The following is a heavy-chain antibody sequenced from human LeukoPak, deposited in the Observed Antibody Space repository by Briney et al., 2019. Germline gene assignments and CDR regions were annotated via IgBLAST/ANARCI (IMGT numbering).Heavy chain of an antibody. CDR3: ARDSYNWNVDAFDP. CDR1: GGSFSGYY. D-gene: IGHD1-20*01. J-gene: IGHJ5*02. Sequence: SETLSLTCAVYGGSFSGYYWSWIRQPPGKGLEWIGEINHSGSTDYNPSLKSRVTISIDKSTNHFSLKLTSVTAADTAIYYCARDSYNWNVDAFDPWGQGTLVTVSS. V-gene: IGHV4-34*01. CDR2: INHSGST.